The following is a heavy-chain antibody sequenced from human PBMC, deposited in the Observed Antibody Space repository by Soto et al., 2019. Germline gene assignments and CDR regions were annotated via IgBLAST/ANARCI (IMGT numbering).Heavy chain of an antibody. D-gene: IGHD5-12*01. CDR2: INAGNGNT. CDR3: ARGLRAGGYDSNWFDP. CDR1: GYTFTSYA. J-gene: IGHJ5*02. V-gene: IGHV1-3*01. Sequence: QVQLVQSGAEVKKPGASVKVSCKASGYTFTSYAMHWVRQAPGQRLEWMGWINAGNGNTKYSQKFQGRVTITRDTSASTAYMELSSQRSEDTAVYYCARGLRAGGYDSNWFDPWGQGTLVTVSS.